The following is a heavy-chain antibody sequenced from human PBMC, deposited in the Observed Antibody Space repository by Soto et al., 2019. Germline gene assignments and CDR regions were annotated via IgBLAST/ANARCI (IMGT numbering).Heavy chain of an antibody. CDR1: GCSISSYY. Sequence: SDTLSLTFTVSGCSISSYYWSWIRQPPGKGLEWIGYIYYSGSTNYNPSLKSRVTISVDTSKNQFSLKLSSVTAADTAVYYCARDGYDYDSSGYQRVYYFDYWGQGTLVSVSS. CDR2: IYYSGST. CDR3: ARDGYDYDSSGYQRVYYFDY. D-gene: IGHD3-22*01. J-gene: IGHJ4*02. V-gene: IGHV4-59*01.